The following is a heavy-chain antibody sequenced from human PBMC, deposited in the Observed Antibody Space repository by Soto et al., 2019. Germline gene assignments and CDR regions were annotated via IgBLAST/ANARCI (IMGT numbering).Heavy chain of an antibody. V-gene: IGHV3-33*01. CDR2: IWYDGSNK. CDR1: GFTFSSYG. J-gene: IGHJ4*02. CDR3: AREAMGRGYFDY. D-gene: IGHD5-18*01. Sequence: QVQLVESGGGVVQPGRSLRLSCAASGFTFSSYGMHWVRQAPGKGLEWVAVIWYDGSNKYYADSVKGRFTISRDNSKNTLYLQMNSLRAEDTDVYYCAREAMGRGYFDYWGQGTLVTVSS.